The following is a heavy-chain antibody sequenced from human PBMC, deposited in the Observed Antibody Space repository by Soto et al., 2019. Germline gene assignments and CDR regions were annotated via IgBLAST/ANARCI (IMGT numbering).Heavy chain of an antibody. D-gene: IGHD3-10*01. Sequence: PGGSLRLSCAASGFTFTTAWINWVRQAPGKGLEWVGRIKSKTDGGTPDFAAPVRGRFAISRDDSKSMVYLQMNSLKTEDTAVYYCARNRGITKDPYYYYYGMDVWGQGTTVTVSS. V-gene: IGHV3-15*07. CDR3: ARNRGITKDPYYYYYGMDV. CDR2: IKSKTDGGTP. J-gene: IGHJ6*02. CDR1: GFTFTTAW.